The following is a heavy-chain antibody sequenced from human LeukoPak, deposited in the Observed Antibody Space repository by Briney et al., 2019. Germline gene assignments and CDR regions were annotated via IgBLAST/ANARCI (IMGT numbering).Heavy chain of an antibody. V-gene: IGHV4-30-4*08. CDR1: GGSISSGDYY. Sequence: SQTLSLTCTVSGGSISSGDYYWSWIRQPPGKGLEWIGYIYYSGSTYYNPSLKSRVTISVDTSKNQFSLKLSSVTAADTAVYYCVRLSPQRITFGGVIARNRNDWYFDLWGRGTLVTVSS. D-gene: IGHD3-16*02. CDR3: VRLSPQRITFGGVIARNRNDWYFDL. J-gene: IGHJ2*01. CDR2: IYYSGST.